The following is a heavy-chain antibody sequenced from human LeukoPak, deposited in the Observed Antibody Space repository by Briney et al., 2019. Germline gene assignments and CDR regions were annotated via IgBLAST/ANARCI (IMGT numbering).Heavy chain of an antibody. Sequence: SETLSLTCSVSGGSISSYYWSWIRHPPGKRLGWIAYVYYSGSTNYNPSLKSRVTISRDTSKNQLSLKLSSVTAADTAVYYCARRTPSTYDSSGYYYYYSSMDVWGKGTTVTISS. V-gene: IGHV4-59*12. CDR3: ARRTPSTYDSSGYYYYYSSMDV. D-gene: IGHD3-22*01. CDR2: VYYSGST. J-gene: IGHJ6*03. CDR1: GGSISSYY.